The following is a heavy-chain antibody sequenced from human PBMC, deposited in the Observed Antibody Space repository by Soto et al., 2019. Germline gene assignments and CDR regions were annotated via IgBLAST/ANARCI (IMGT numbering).Heavy chain of an antibody. V-gene: IGHV3-23*01. J-gene: IGHJ4*02. D-gene: IGHD6-19*01. CDR2: ISGSGDST. CDR1: GFTFSSYV. CDR3: AKDRDSGWYYFDS. Sequence: QPGGSLRLSCAASGFTFSSYVMSWVRQAPGKGLEWVSGISGSGDSTYYAESVKGRFTISRDNSENTLYLQMNSLRAEDTAVYFCAKDRDSGWYYFDSWGQGTLVTVSS.